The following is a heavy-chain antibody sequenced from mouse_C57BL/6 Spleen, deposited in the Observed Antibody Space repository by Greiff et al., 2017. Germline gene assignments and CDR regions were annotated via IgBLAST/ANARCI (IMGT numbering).Heavy chain of an antibody. CDR3: ARHAPYYGSSYDWYCDV. Sequence: DVQLVESGGGLVKPGGSLKLSCAASGFTFSSYTMSWVRQTPEKRLEWVATLSGGGGNTYYPDSVKGRLTIYRDNAKNTLYLQMSRLRSEDTALYYCARHAPYYGSSYDWYCDVWGTGTTVTVAS. CDR2: LSGGGGNT. J-gene: IGHJ1*03. CDR1: GFTFSSYT. V-gene: IGHV5-9*01. D-gene: IGHD1-1*01.